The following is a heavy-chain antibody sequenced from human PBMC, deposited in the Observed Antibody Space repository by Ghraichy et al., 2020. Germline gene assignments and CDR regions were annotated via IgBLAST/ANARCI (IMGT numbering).Heavy chain of an antibody. CDR3: AKSTEYWYSDL. V-gene: IGHV3-23*01. D-gene: IGHD2-21*02. J-gene: IGHJ2*01. Sequence: GGSLRLSCVASGFTFSSYAMNWVRQAPGKGLEWVSGISASGGSTYYADSVKGRFTLSRDNSKNTLYLQMNSLRAEDTAVYYCAKSTEYWYSDLWGRGTLVTVSS. CDR1: GFTFSSYA. CDR2: ISASGGST.